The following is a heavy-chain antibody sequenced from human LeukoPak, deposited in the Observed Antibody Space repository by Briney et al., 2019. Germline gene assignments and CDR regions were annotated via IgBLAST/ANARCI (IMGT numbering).Heavy chain of an antibody. CDR1: GFTFSSYA. CDR3: ARAEWDDAFDI. V-gene: IGHV3-30-3*01. CDR2: ISYDGSNK. Sequence: GGSLRLSCAASGFTFSSYAMHWVRQAPGKGLEWVAVISYDGSNKYYADSVKGRFTISRDNAKNSLYLQMNSLRAEDTAVYYCARAEWDDAFDIWGQGTMVTVSS. J-gene: IGHJ3*02. D-gene: IGHD1-26*01.